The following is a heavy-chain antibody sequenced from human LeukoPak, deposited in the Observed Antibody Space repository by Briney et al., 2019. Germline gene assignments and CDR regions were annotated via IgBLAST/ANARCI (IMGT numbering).Heavy chain of an antibody. CDR2: IYTSGST. J-gene: IGHJ4*02. CDR1: GGSISSYY. D-gene: IGHD2-15*01. Sequence: SETLSLTCTVSGGSISSYYWSWIRQPAGKGLGWIGRIYTSGSTNYNPSLKSRVTMSVDTSKNQFTLKLSSVTAADTAVYYFARWNILCSGGSGAPNIDYWGQGTLVTVSS. V-gene: IGHV4-4*07. CDR3: ARWNILCSGGSGAPNIDY.